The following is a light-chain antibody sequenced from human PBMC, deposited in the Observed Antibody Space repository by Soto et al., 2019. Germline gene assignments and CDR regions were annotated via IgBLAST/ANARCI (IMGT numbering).Light chain of an antibody. J-gene: IGKJ4*01. CDR1: QSISSY. Sequence: DIQMTQSPSSLSASVGDRVTITCRASQSISSYLNWYQQKPGKAPKLLTYAASSLQSGVPSRFSGSGSGTDFTLTISSLQPEDFATYYCQQSYSTLRALTFGGGTKVEIK. CDR3: QQSYSTLRALT. CDR2: AAS. V-gene: IGKV1-39*01.